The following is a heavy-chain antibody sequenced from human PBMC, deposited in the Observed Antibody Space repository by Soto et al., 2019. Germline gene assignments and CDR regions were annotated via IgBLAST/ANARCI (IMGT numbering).Heavy chain of an antibody. Sequence: PGGSLRLSCAASGFTFSSYGMHWVRQAPGKGLEWVAVISYDGSNKYYADSVKGRFTISRDNSKNTLYLQMNSLRAEDTAVYYCANDRTPGIEAAGPFDDWGQGILVTLTS. J-gene: IGHJ4*02. CDR3: ANDRTPGIEAAGPFDD. CDR2: ISYDGSNK. D-gene: IGHD6-25*01. CDR1: GFTFSSYG. V-gene: IGHV3-30*18.